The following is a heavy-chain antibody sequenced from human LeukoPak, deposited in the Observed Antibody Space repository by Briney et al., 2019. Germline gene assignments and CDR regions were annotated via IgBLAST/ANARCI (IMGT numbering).Heavy chain of an antibody. CDR2: TYYRSKWYN. CDR1: GDSVSGNSAA. J-gene: IGHJ4*02. Sequence: SQTLSLTCAISGDSVSGNSAAWNWIRQSPSRGLEWLGRTYYRSKWYNDYAVSVKSRITINPDTSKNQFPLQLNSVTPEDTAVYYCARGGVYCSSTSCYKMDFDYWGQGTLVTVSS. D-gene: IGHD2-2*02. CDR3: ARGGVYCSSTSCYKMDFDY. V-gene: IGHV6-1*01.